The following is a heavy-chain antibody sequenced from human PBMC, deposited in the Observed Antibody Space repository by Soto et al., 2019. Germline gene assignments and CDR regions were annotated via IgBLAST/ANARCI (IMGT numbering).Heavy chain of an antibody. CDR3: ASTYTTSWYWFDP. Sequence: QVTVKESGPVLVKPTETLTLTCTVSGFSLSNAGLGVSWIRQPPGKALEWLAHIFSNDEKSYSTSLKSRLTISKDTSKSQVVLTMTNMDPVDTAKYYCASTYTTSWYWFDPWCQGTLVTVSS. CDR2: IFSNDEK. CDR1: GFSLSNAGLG. D-gene: IGHD6-13*01. V-gene: IGHV2-26*04. J-gene: IGHJ5*02.